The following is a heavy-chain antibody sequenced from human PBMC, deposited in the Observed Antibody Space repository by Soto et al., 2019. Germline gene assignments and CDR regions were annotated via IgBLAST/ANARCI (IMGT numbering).Heavy chain of an antibody. D-gene: IGHD3-22*01. J-gene: IGHJ4*02. CDR1: GFTFSDYY. CDR2: ISSSGSST. CDR3: AREKNDYYYDSSGHYTDY. Sequence: QVQLVESGGGLVKPGGSLRLSCAASGFTFSDYYMTWIRQAPGKGLEWVSYISSSGSSTYYADSVKGRFTISRDNAKKSLYLQMNSLTAEDTAVYYCAREKNDYYYDSSGHYTDYWGQGTLVTVSS. V-gene: IGHV3-11*01.